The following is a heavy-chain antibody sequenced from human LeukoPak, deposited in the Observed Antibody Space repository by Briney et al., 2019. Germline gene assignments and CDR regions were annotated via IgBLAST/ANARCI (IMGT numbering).Heavy chain of an antibody. D-gene: IGHD3-22*01. CDR2: IYYSGST. CDR3: VRDAGDYYDSSGYPDY. V-gene: IGHV4-4*02. Sequence: SGTLSLTCAVSGGSISSSNWWSWVRQPPGKGLEWIGSIYYSGSTYYNPSLKSRVTISVDTSKNQFSLKLSSVTAADTAVYYCVRDAGDYYDSSGYPDYWGQGTLVTVSS. CDR1: GGSISSSNW. J-gene: IGHJ4*02.